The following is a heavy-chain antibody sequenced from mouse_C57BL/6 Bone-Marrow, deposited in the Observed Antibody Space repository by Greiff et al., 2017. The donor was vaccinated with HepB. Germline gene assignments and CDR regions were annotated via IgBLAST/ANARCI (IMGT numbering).Heavy chain of an antibody. J-gene: IGHJ4*01. V-gene: IGHV3-5*01. CDR1: GISITTGNYR. D-gene: IGHD4-1*01. CDR2: IYYSGTI. Sequence: EVQLQESGPGLVKPSQTVFLTCTVTGISITTGNYRWSWIRQFPGNKLEWIGYIYYSGTITYNPSLTSRTPITSDTPKNQFFLEMNSLTAEDTATYYCARELTGTDAMDYWGQGTSVTVSS. CDR3: ARELTGTDAMDY.